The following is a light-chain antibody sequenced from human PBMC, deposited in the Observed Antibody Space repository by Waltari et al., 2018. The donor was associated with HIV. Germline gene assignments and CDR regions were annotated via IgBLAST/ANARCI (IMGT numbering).Light chain of an antibody. J-gene: IGKJ2*01. V-gene: IGKV3-15*01. CDR1: QSISSN. Sequence: EIVMTQSPATLSVSPGDRATLSCRASQSISSNLAWYQQKPGQTPRLLIYGASTRATGFPARFSGSGSGTEFTLTISSLQSEDFAVYYCQQYNIWPHTFGQGTKLEIK. CDR3: QQYNIWPHT. CDR2: GAS.